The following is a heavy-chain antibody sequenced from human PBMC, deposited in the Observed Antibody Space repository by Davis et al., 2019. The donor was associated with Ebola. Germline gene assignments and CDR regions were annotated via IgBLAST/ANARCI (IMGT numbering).Heavy chain of an antibody. CDR2: ISPYNGNT. J-gene: IGHJ4*02. CDR3: AREYSGYNYFDY. D-gene: IGHD5-12*01. V-gene: IGHV1-18*01. Sequence: SVHVSCKASGYTFTSYDINWVRQAPGQGLEWMGWISPYNGNTNYAQKFQGRVTVTTDTSTSTAYMELRSLRSDDTAVYYCAREYSGYNYFDYWGQGTLVTVSS. CDR1: GYTFTSYD.